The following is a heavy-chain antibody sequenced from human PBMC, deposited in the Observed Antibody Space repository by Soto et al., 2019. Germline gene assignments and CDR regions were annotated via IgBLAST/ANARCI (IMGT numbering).Heavy chain of an antibody. CDR1: GYSFTTYG. J-gene: IGHJ4*02. CDR3: ARTSVAQSEDYFDY. V-gene: IGHV1-18*01. D-gene: IGHD5-12*01. Sequence: ASVKVSCKTSGYSFTTYGISWVRQAPGQGLEWMGWTSSNNGKTKYAQKFQGRVTMTTDKSTNTVHMDLRSLRSGDTAVYYCARTSVAQSEDYFDYWGQGTLVTVSS. CDR2: TSSNNGKT.